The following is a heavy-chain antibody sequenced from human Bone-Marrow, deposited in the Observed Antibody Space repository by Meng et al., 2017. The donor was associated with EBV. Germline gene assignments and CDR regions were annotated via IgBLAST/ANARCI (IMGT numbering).Heavy chain of an antibody. CDR3: SRDLAGSDDD. CDR1: GFTFSNYW. D-gene: IGHD6-25*01. V-gene: IGHV3-74*01. CDR2: TNEDGRTT. Sequence: VHLVGPGGPLVQPGGSLRLSCVASGFTFSNYWMHWVRQAPGKGLVWVSRTNEDGRTTDYADSVKGRFTISRDNTKNILYLQMDSLRADDTALYFCSRDLAGSDDDWGQGTLVTVSS. J-gene: IGHJ4*02.